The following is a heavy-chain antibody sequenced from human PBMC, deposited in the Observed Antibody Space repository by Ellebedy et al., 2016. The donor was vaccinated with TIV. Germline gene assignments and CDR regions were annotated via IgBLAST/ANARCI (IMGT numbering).Heavy chain of an antibody. J-gene: IGHJ4*02. CDR2: IKQDGSEK. V-gene: IGHV3-7*01. CDR1: GFTFSNYW. D-gene: IGHD6-19*01. Sequence: GGSLRLSYEASGFTFSNYWMTWVRQAPGKGLEWVANIKQDGSEKYYVDSVKGRFSISRDNAKNSLYLQMNSLRPEDTAVYYCARDQWLGRAYYFDYWGQGTLLTVSS. CDR3: ARDQWLGRAYYFDY.